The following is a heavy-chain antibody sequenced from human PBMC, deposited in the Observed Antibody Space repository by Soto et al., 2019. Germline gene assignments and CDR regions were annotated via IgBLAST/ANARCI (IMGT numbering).Heavy chain of an antibody. Sequence: EVQLVESGGGLVKPGGSLRLSCAASGFTFSSYSMNWVRQAPGKGLEWVSSISSSSSYIYYADSVKGRFTISRDNAKNSLYLQMNSLRAEDTAVYYCARDLVVAAPFDYWGQGTLVTVSS. V-gene: IGHV3-21*01. CDR3: ARDLVVAAPFDY. CDR2: ISSSSSYI. D-gene: IGHD2-15*01. CDR1: GFTFSSYS. J-gene: IGHJ4*02.